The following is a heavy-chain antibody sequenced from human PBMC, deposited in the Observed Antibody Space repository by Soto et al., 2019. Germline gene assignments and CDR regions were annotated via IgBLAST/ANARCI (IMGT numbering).Heavy chain of an antibody. CDR3: AREGYCSSTSCYPRNWFDP. CDR2: ISSNGGST. Sequence: GESLKISCAASGFTFSSYAMHWVRQAPGKGLEYVSAISSNGGSTYYANSVKGRFTISRDNSKNTLYLQMGSLRAEDMAVYYCAREGYCSSTSCYPRNWFDPWGQGTLVTVSS. CDR1: GFTFSSYA. D-gene: IGHD2-2*01. J-gene: IGHJ5*02. V-gene: IGHV3-64*01.